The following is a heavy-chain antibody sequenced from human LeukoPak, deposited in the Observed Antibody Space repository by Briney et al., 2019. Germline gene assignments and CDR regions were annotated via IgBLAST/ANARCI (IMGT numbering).Heavy chain of an antibody. CDR3: ASAPPRTHVPAATPADDY. V-gene: IGHV4-30-2*01. D-gene: IGHD2-2*02. CDR2: IYHSGST. J-gene: IGHJ4*02. CDR1: GGSISIGGYS. Sequence: PSETLSLTCAVSGGSISIGGYSWSWIRQPPGKGLEWIGYIYHSGSTYYNPSLKSRVTISVDRSKNQFSLKLSSVTAADTAVYYCASAPPRTHVPAATPADDYWGQGTLVTVSS.